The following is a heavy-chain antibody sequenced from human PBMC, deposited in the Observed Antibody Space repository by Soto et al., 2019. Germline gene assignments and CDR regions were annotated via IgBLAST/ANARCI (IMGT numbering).Heavy chain of an antibody. CDR2: ISYDGNNK. J-gene: IGHJ6*02. D-gene: IGHD2-15*01. CDR1: GFTFSSYA. V-gene: IGHV3-30-3*01. Sequence: QVQLVESGGGVVQPGRSLRLSCAASGFTFSSYAMYWVRQAPGKGLEWVAVISYDGNNKYYADSVKGRFTISRDNSKNTLYLQMDCLRAEDTAVYYCARAGCDGGSCYTLVGLRYGMDVWGQGTTVTVSS. CDR3: ARAGCDGGSCYTLVGLRYGMDV.